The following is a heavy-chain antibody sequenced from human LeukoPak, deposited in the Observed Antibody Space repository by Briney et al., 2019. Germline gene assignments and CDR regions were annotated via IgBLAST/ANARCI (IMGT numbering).Heavy chain of an antibody. V-gene: IGHV1-8*01. J-gene: IGHJ4*02. D-gene: IGHD2-15*01. CDR3: ARRLGYCGDGSCYSLNY. CDR1: GYTFTSYD. CDR2: MNPNSGNT. Sequence: ASVKVSCKASGYTFTSYDINWVRQATGQGLEWMGWMNPNSGNTGYAQKFQGRVAMTRNSSISTAYMELSSLRSEDTAVYYCARRLGYCGDGSCYSLNYWGQGTLVTVSS.